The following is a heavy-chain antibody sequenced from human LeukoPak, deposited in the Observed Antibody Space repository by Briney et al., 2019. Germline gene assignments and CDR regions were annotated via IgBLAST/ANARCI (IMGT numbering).Heavy chain of an antibody. J-gene: IGHJ4*02. D-gene: IGHD6-13*01. CDR2: ISSSSSYI. V-gene: IGHV3-21*01. CDR3: ARDRAAADLDY. CDR1: GFTFSSYN. Sequence: GGSLRLSCAASGFTFSSYNMNCVRQAPGKGLEWVASISSSSSYIYYADSVKGRFTISRDNAKNSLYLQMNSLRAEDTAVYFCARDRAAADLDYWGQGTLVTVSS.